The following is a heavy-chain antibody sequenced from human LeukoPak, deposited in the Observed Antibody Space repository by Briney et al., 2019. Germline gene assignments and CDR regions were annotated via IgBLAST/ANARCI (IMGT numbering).Heavy chain of an antibody. D-gene: IGHD3-22*01. CDR3: ARSRDYHSSGFYEFDY. CDR2: IDYSGST. J-gene: IGHJ4*02. CDR1: SGSIFNYY. V-gene: IGHV4-59*01. Sequence: KSSETLSLTCTVSSGSIFNYYWSWIRQPPGKGLEWIGYIDYSGSTNCNPSLKSRVTISLDTSKNQFSLKVNSVTAADTAVYYCARSRDYHSSGFYEFDYWGQGTLVTVTS.